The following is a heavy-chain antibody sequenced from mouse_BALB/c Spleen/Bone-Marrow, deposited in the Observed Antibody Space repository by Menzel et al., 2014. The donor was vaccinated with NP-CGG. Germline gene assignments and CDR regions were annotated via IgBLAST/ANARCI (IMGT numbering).Heavy chain of an antibody. Sequence: VQLQESGAELVRPGASVKLSCKASGYTFTSYWINWVKQRPGQGLEWIGNIYPSDSYTNYNQKFKDKATLTVDKSSSTAYMQLSSPTSEDSAVYYCTRSGGYYLDYWGQGTTLTVSS. CDR3: TRSGGYYLDY. J-gene: IGHJ2*01. CDR1: GYTFTSYW. CDR2: IYPSDSYT. V-gene: IGHV1-69*02.